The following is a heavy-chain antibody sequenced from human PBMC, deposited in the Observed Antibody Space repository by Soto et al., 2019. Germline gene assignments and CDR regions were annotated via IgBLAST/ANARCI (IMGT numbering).Heavy chain of an antibody. Sequence: SETLSLTCTVSGDSISSGNKYWSWIRQAPGKGLEWIGYIFSSGTTYYNPSLKSRLTMSLDTSQNQFSLRLASVTDADSAVYYCARVPSPFDYYYAMDVRSQATTVTSP. CDR2: IFSSGTT. CDR3: ARVPSPFDYYYAMDV. D-gene: IGHD3-16*01. J-gene: IGHJ6*02. CDR1: GDSISSGNKY. V-gene: IGHV4-30-4*01.